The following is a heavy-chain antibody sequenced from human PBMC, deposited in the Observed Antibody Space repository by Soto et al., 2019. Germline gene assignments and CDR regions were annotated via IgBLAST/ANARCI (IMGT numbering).Heavy chain of an antibody. CDR2: IGGSGSSA. Sequence: EVQLLESGGGLVQPGGSLRLSCAASGFTLKNFAVSWVRQAPGKGMEWVSAIGGSGSSANYADSVKGRFTVSREDSKSTLYLHMSGLRVADTALYYCAKDAVAYIGEWEWFDLWGQGTLVTVSS. D-gene: IGHD3-10*01. V-gene: IGHV3-23*01. CDR1: GFTLKNFA. J-gene: IGHJ5*02. CDR3: AKDAVAYIGEWEWFDL.